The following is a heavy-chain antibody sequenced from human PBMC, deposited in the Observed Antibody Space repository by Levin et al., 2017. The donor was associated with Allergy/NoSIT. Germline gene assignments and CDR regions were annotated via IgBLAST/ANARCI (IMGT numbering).Heavy chain of an antibody. D-gene: IGHD2-15*01. CDR1: GFSLSTSAMR. CDR2: IDWDDDK. CDR3: ARGREGWQHPPFDY. Sequence: QTLSLTCTFSGFSLSTSAMRVSWIRQPPGKALEWLARIDWDDDKFYSTSLKTRLTISKDTSKNQVVLTMTNMDPVDTATYYCARGREGWQHPPFDYWGQGTLVTVSS. J-gene: IGHJ4*02. V-gene: IGHV2-70*04.